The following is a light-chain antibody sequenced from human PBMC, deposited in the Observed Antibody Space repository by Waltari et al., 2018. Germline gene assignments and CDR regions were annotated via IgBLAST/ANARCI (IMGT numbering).Light chain of an antibody. CDR2: KAS. Sequence: IQMTQSPSTLSASIGDRVTITCRPSHGISAWLAWYQHKPGTAPKLLISKASYLESGVPSRFSGSGSGTEFTITISSLQPDDFATYYCQQYDSYTWTFGQGTKVEIK. CDR3: QQYDSYTWT. V-gene: IGKV1-5*03. CDR1: HGISAW. J-gene: IGKJ1*01.